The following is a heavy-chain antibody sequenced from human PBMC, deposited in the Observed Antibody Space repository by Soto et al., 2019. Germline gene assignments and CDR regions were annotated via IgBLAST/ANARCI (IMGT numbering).Heavy chain of an antibody. Sequence: EVQLVQSGAEVKKPGESLKISCKGSGYSFTSYWIAWVRQMPGKGLEWMAIIYPGDSGTRYSPSFEGQVTISVDKSISTAFLQWSSLEASDTAIYYCARLAHLSLYGSGSYSYFDSWGQGTQVTVSP. J-gene: IGHJ4*02. CDR1: GYSFTSYW. V-gene: IGHV5-51*01. D-gene: IGHD3-10*01. CDR3: ARLAHLSLYGSGSYSYFDS. CDR2: IYPGDSGT.